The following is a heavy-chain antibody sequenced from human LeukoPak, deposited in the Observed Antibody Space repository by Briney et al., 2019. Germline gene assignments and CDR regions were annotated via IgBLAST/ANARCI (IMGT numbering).Heavy chain of an antibody. V-gene: IGHV4-34*01. J-gene: IGHJ4*02. CDR1: GGSFSGYY. D-gene: IGHD6-13*01. CDR3: AGEPREYSSSWYY. Sequence: SETLSLTCAVYGGSFSGYYWSWIRQPPGKGLEWIGEINHSGSTNYNPSLKSRVTISVDTSKNQFSLKLSSVTAADTAVYYCAGEPREYSSSWYYWGQGTLVTVSS. CDR2: INHSGST.